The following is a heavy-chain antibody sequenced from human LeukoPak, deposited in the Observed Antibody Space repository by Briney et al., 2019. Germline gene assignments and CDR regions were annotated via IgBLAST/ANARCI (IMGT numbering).Heavy chain of an antibody. CDR2: ISSSSSYI. J-gene: IGHJ4*02. D-gene: IGHD4-17*01. CDR1: GFTFSSYS. Sequence: GGSPRLSCAASGFTFSSYSMNWVRQAPGKGLEWVSSISSSSSYIYYADSVKGRFTISRDNAKNSLYLQMNSLRAEDTAVYYCARAGRNDYGDYADYWGQGTLVTVSS. CDR3: ARAGRNDYGDYADY. V-gene: IGHV3-21*01.